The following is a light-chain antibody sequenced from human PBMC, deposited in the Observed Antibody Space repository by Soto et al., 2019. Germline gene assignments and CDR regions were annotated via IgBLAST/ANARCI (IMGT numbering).Light chain of an antibody. CDR2: DVS. CDR3: SSYTSNKTLVA. Sequence: QSALTQPASVSGSPGQSITISCTGTSIDVGGYNYVSWYQQHPGKAPKLIIYDVSNRPSGVSNRFSGSKSGNTASLTISGLQAEDEADYYCSSYTSNKTLVAFGGGTKLTVL. J-gene: IGLJ2*01. V-gene: IGLV2-14*01. CDR1: SIDVGGYNY.